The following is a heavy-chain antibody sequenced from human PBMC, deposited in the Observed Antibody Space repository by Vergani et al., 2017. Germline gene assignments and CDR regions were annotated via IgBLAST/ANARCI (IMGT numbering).Heavy chain of an antibody. CDR3: ARDLRLLYNRFDP. Sequence: QVQLVESAGGVVQPGGSLRLSCAASGFTFNQYCMHWVRQAPGKGLEWVAVTWYDGNNKQYADSVKGRFTISRDNSKSTMYLQMNSLRDEDTGVYYCARDLRLLYNRFDPWGQGTLVTVSS. CDR1: GFTFNQYC. CDR2: TWYDGNNK. J-gene: IGHJ5*02. V-gene: IGHV3-33*01. D-gene: IGHD1-14*01.